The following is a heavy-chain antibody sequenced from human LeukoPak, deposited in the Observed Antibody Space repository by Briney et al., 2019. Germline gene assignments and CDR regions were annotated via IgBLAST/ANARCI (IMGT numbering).Heavy chain of an antibody. D-gene: IGHD3-22*01. Sequence: SETLSLTCTVSGGSISSYYWSWIRQPLGKGLEWIGYIYYSGRTNCNPSLKSRVTISLDTSKNHFSLKLSSVTAADTAVYYCARHYDTSAYWYYFDYWGQGTLVTVSS. CDR3: ARHYDTSAYWYYFDY. V-gene: IGHV4-59*08. CDR2: IYYSGRT. J-gene: IGHJ4*02. CDR1: GGSISSYY.